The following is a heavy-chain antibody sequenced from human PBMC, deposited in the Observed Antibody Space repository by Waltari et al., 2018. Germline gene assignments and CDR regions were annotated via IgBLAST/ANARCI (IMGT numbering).Heavy chain of an antibody. Sequence: QVQLVQSGAEVKKPGASVKVSCKASGYTFTSYDINWVRQATGQGLEWMGWINPNSGNTGYAQKFQGRVTMTRNTSISTAYMELSSLRSEDTAVYYCATRWHYDFWSGRTDVWGQGTTVTVSS. J-gene: IGHJ6*02. V-gene: IGHV1-8*02. D-gene: IGHD3-3*01. CDR1: GYTFTSYD. CDR3: ATRWHYDFWSGRTDV. CDR2: INPNSGNT.